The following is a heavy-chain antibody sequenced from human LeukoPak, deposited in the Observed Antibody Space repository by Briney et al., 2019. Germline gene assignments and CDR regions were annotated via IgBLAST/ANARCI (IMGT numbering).Heavy chain of an antibody. CDR2: INPGGGTT. J-gene: IGHJ3*02. Sequence: GASVKVSCKASGYIFTSYYIHWVRQAPGQGLEWMGIINPGGGTTSYAQKFQGRVTMTRDMSTSSFYMDLSSLRSEDTAVYYCARGALLWFGELIRVDAFDIWGQGTMVTVSS. D-gene: IGHD3-10*01. V-gene: IGHV1-46*01. CDR1: GYIFTSYY. CDR3: ARGALLWFGELIRVDAFDI.